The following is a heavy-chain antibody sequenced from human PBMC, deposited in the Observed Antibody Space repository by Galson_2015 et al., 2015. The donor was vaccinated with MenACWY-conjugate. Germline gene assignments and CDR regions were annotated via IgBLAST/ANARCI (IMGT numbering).Heavy chain of an antibody. V-gene: IGHV3-23*01. J-gene: IGHJ4*02. D-gene: IGHD5-18*01. CDR1: GFTFSNYA. CDR2: ISASGGIT. CDR3: AKDLWARESSYGPFEY. Sequence: SLRLSCAASGFTFSNYAMTWVRQAPGKGLEWVSTISASGGITNYADSVKGRFTISRGNYDKTLYLQMNNLRAGDTAVYYCAKDLWARESSYGPFEYWGQGTLVTFSS.